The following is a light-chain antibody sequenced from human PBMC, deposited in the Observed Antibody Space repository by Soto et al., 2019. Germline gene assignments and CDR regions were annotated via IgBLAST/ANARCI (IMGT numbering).Light chain of an antibody. Sequence: DIQMTQSPSTLSVSVGDRVTITCRASQSISSWLAWYQQKPGKAPRLLIYDASSLESGVPSRFSGSGSATEFTLTISSLQPDDFGTYYCQQYNHYATFGQGTKVDIK. CDR2: DAS. CDR3: QQYNHYAT. CDR1: QSISSW. V-gene: IGKV1-5*01. J-gene: IGKJ1*01.